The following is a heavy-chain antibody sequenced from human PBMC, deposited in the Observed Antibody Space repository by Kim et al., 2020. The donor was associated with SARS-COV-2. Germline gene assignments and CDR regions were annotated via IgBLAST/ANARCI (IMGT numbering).Heavy chain of an antibody. CDR2: ISSSGSTI. CDR3: ARDSELYCSGGSCSRKGATPDYFDY. D-gene: IGHD2-15*01. CDR1: GFTFSDYY. Sequence: GGSLRLSCAASGFTFSDYYMSWIRQAPGKGLEWVSYISSSGSTIYYADSVKGRFTISRDNAKNSLYLQMNSLRAEDTAVYYCARDSELYCSGGSCSRKGATPDYFDYWGQGTLVTVSS. V-gene: IGHV3-11*01. J-gene: IGHJ4*02.